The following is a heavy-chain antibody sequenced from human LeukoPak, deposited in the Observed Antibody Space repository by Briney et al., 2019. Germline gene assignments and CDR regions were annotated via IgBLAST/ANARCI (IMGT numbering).Heavy chain of an antibody. V-gene: IGHV3-30*04. Sequence: GGSLRLSCAASGFTFSSYAMHWVRQAPGKGLEWVAVISYDGSNKYYADSVKGRFTISRDNSKNTLYLQMNSLRAEDTAVYYCARVKNSGSYRPLDYWGQGTLVTVSS. CDR2: ISYDGSNK. J-gene: IGHJ4*02. CDR1: GFTFSSYA. CDR3: ARVKNSGSYRPLDY. D-gene: IGHD1-26*01.